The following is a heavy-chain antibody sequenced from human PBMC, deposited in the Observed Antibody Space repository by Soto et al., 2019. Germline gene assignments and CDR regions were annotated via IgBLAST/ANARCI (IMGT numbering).Heavy chain of an antibody. J-gene: IGHJ4*02. CDR2: IYWDDDK. D-gene: IGHD2-15*01. Sequence: QIILKESGPTLVKPTQTLTLPCTFSGFSLSTSGVGVGWIRQPPGKALEWLALIYWDDDKPYSPSLKSRLTITKDTSNNQVVLTMTNMDPVDTATYYCAHRGGSTDYWGQGTLVTVSS. V-gene: IGHV2-5*02. CDR3: AHRGGSTDY. CDR1: GFSLSTSGVG.